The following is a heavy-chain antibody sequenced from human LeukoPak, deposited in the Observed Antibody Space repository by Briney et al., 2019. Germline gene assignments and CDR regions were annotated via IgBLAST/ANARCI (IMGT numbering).Heavy chain of an antibody. CDR2: INHSGST. CDR1: GGSFSNYY. D-gene: IGHD3-10*01. Sequence: SETLSLTCAVYGGSFSNYYWNWIRQPPGKGLEWIGEINHSGSTNYNPSLKSRVTISVDKSKNQFSLKLSSVTAADTAVYYCARGGITMVRGVIKPDAFDIWGQGTMVTVSS. J-gene: IGHJ3*02. V-gene: IGHV4-34*01. CDR3: ARGGITMVRGVIKPDAFDI.